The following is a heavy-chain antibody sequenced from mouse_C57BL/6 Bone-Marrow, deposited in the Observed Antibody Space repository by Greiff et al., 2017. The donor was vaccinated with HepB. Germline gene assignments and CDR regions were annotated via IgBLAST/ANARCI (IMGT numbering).Heavy chain of an antibody. J-gene: IGHJ3*01. Sequence: DVHLVESGGDLVKPGGSLKLSCAASGFTFSSYGMSWVRQTPDKRLEWVATISSGGSYTYYPDSVKGRFTISRDNAKNTLYLQMSSLKSEDTAMYYCARRCKAWFAYWGQGTLVTVSA. CDR2: ISSGGSYT. V-gene: IGHV5-6*01. CDR3: ARRCKAWFAY. CDR1: GFTFSSYG.